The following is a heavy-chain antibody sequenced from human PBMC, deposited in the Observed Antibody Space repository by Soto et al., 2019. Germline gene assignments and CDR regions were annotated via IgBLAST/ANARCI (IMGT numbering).Heavy chain of an antibody. V-gene: IGHV3-23*01. D-gene: IGHD3-3*01. CDR3: TKDAEDYDFDFDK. J-gene: IGHJ3*02. CDR1: GFSFSNYG. Sequence: RRLSCATSGFSFSNYGMNWVRQAPGKGLEWVSGITKTGRSTFIADSVRGRFTISRDNLKNIMYLQMNSLRVDDTALYYCTKDAEDYDFDFDKWGQGTMVTVSS. CDR2: ITKTGRST.